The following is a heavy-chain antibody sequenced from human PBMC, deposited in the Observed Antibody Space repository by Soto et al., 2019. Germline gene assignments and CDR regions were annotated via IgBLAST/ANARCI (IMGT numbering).Heavy chain of an antibody. CDR2: ISYDGTTQ. J-gene: IGHJ4*02. CDR3: ASSRGRLDY. Sequence: GLSLRLSCAASVFTFSYYGMHWFRQAPGKGPEWLAVISYDGTTQHYADSVKGRFTISRDNFTNTLHLQINSLRGEEKAVYYCASSRGRLDYRGQGTIVTVSS. V-gene: IGHV3-30*03. CDR1: VFTFSYYG.